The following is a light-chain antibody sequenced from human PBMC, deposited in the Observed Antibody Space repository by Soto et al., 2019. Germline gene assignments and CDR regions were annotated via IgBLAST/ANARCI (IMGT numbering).Light chain of an antibody. CDR3: QQLNNYPPT. Sequence: DIQLTQSPSFLSASVGDRVTISCRASQDISNYLAWYQQKPGKAPDLLIYAASTLQSGVPSRFSGSGSGTEFSLTISSLQPEDFATYYCQQLNNYPPTFGGGTKVEI. J-gene: IGKJ4*01. V-gene: IGKV1-9*01. CDR2: AAS. CDR1: QDISNY.